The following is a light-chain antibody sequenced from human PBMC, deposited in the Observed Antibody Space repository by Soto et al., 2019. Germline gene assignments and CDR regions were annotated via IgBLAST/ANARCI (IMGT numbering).Light chain of an antibody. V-gene: IGKV3-15*01. CDR2: GAS. Sequence: EVVFTQSPGILSLSPGERATLSCRARQSVSSNLAWYQQKPGQAPRLLIDGASTRATGIPARFSGSGSGTEFTLTISSLQSEDFAVYYCQQYNNWPPITFGQGTRLEIK. CDR1: QSVSSN. J-gene: IGKJ5*01. CDR3: QQYNNWPPIT.